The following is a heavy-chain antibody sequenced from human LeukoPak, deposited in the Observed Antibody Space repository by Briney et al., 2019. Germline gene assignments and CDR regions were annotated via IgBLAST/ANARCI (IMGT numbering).Heavy chain of an antibody. Sequence: PSETLSLTCTVSGYSITRGYYWGWIRQPPGKGLEWIGYVYNSGARNYNPSLNSRVTISVDTSQNQFSLKLRSVTAADTAVYYCARESQDYDMLIGYSSVFEHWGQGILVTVSS. D-gene: IGHD3-9*01. CDR3: ARESQDYDMLIGYSSVFEH. CDR1: GYSITRGYY. V-gene: IGHV4-38-2*02. CDR2: VYNSGAR. J-gene: IGHJ4*02.